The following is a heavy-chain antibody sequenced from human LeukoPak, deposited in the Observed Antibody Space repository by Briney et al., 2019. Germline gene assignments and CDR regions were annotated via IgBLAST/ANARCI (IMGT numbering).Heavy chain of an antibody. D-gene: IGHD3-10*01. CDR3: ARGKWFGELFNWFDP. J-gene: IGHJ5*02. Sequence: SETLSLTCTVSGGSISSGDYYWSWIRQPPGKGLEWIGEINHSGSTNYNPSLKSRVTISVDTSKNQFSLKLSSVTAADTAVYYCARGKWFGELFNWFDPWGQGTLVTVSS. V-gene: IGHV4-39*07. CDR2: INHSGST. CDR1: GGSISSGDYY.